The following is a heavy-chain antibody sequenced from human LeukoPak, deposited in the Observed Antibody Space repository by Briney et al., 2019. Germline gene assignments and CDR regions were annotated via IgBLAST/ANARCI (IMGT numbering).Heavy chain of an antibody. V-gene: IGHV3-23*01. D-gene: IGHD2-8*02. CDR3: AKAGSASTVLGPNWFDP. CDR2: ISGSGGST. CDR1: GFTFSSYA. J-gene: IGHJ5*02. Sequence: SGGSLRLSCAASGFTFSSYAMSWVRQAPGKGLEWVSAISGSGGSTYYADSVKGRFTISRDNSKNTLYLQMNSLRAEDTAVYYCAKAGSASTVLGPNWFDPWGQGTLVTVPS.